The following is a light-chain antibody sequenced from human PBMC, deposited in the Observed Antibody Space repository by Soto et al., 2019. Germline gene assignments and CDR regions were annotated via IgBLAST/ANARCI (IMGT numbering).Light chain of an antibody. J-gene: IGKJ1*01. CDR1: QSIDTH. CDR3: QQAYIPPAT. Sequence: DIRMTQSPSSLSASVGDRVTIACRASQSIDTHLNWYQQHPGKAPNPLIYEASNLQSGVPSRFSGSGSGTDFTLTISGLQPDYAATYYCQQAYIPPATFGQGTKVEIK. CDR2: EAS. V-gene: IGKV1-39*01.